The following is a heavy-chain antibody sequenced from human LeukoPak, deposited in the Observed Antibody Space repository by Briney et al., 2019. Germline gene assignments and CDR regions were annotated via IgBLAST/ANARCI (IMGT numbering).Heavy chain of an antibody. J-gene: IGHJ3*02. D-gene: IGHD2-21*01. CDR1: GGSFSDFY. Sequence: PSETLSLTCAVSGGSFSDFYWSWIRQPPGKGLEWIGEINHSGYTNYYPSLKSRVTISVDTSKNQFSLKLSSVTAADTAVYYCARDSPPGDAFDIWGQGTMVTVSS. CDR2: INHSGYT. V-gene: IGHV4-34*01. CDR3: ARDSPPGDAFDI.